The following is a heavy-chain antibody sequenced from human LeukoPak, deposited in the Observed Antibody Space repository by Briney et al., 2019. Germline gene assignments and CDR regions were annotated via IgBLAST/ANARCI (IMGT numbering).Heavy chain of an antibody. CDR2: IYYSGST. CDR3: ARNGRDQWLASDY. CDR1: GGSISSGGYY. J-gene: IGHJ4*02. Sequence: SSETLSLTCTVSGGSISSGGYYWSWIRQHPGKGLEWIGYIYYSGSTYYNPSLKSRVTISVDTSKNQFSLKLSSVTAADTAVYYCARNGRDQWLASDYWGQGTLVTVSS. V-gene: IGHV4-31*03. D-gene: IGHD6-19*01.